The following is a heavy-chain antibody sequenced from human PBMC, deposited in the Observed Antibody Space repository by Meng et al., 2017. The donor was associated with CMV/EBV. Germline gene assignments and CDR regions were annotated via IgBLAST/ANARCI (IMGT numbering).Heavy chain of an antibody. J-gene: IGHJ5*02. CDR3: ARDRGYYGSGSYQFDP. CDR2: INPNSGGT. CDR1: GYTFTGYY. V-gene: IGHV1-2*02. Sequence: GYTFTGYYMHWGRQAPGQGLEWMGWINPNSGGTNYAQKFQGRVTMTRDTSISTAYMELSRLRSDDTAVYYCARDRGYYGSGSYQFDPWGQGTLVTVSS. D-gene: IGHD3-10*01.